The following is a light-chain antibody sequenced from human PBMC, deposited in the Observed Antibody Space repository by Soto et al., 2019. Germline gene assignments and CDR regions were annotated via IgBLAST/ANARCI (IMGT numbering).Light chain of an antibody. CDR2: DAS. J-gene: IGKJ2*01. V-gene: IGKV3-15*01. CDR3: HQYNNRPLYA. Sequence: EIVMTPSPATLSVSPGESATLACRASQSVGGNLDWYQHRPGRAPRLLIYDASTRATDIPARFSGSVSGTEFTLYISGSKSEDVALYYCHQYNNRPLYAFDQGTKLEI. CDR1: QSVGGN.